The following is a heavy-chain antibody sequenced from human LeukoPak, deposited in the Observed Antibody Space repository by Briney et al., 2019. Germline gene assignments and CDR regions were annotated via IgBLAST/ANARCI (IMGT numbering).Heavy chain of an antibody. CDR1: GYTFTGYY. CDR3: AREEDSYDSSGYYGS. Sequence: GASVKVSCKASGYTFTGYYMHWVRQAPGQGLEWMGWINPNSGGTNYAQKFQGRVTMTRDTSISTAYMELSRLRSDDTAVYYCAREEDSYDSSGYYGSWGQGTLVTVSS. D-gene: IGHD3-22*01. V-gene: IGHV1-2*02. J-gene: IGHJ4*02. CDR2: INPNSGGT.